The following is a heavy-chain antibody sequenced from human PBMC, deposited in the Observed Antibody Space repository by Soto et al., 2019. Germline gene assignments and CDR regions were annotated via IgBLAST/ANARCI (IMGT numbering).Heavy chain of an antibody. CDR2: IYYSGST. V-gene: IGHV4-30-4*01. J-gene: IGHJ4*02. D-gene: IGHD3-9*01. CDR1: GGPSSMVDYT. CDR3: ASVSYFNAFDY. Sequence: QVQLQESGPGLVKPSQTLSPPAPASGGPSSMVDYTWGWIPHPPGKGLGWIGYIYYSGSTYYNPSLKSRVTISVDTSKNQFSLKLSSVTAADTAVYYCASVSYFNAFDYWGQGTLVTVSS.